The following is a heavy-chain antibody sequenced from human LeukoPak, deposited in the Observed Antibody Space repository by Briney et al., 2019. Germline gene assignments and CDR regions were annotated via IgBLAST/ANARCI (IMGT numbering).Heavy chain of an antibody. V-gene: IGHV4-59*01. CDR2: IYYTGST. CDR3: ARNLIPEQLVLNF. Sequence: SETLSLTCTVSGGSISNYYWNWIRQPPGKGLEWIGYIYYTGSTNYNPSLKSRVTMSVDTSKNQFSLNLRSVTPEDTAVYYCARNLIPEQLVLNFWGQGTLVTVSS. D-gene: IGHD6-13*01. CDR1: GGSISNYY. J-gene: IGHJ4*02.